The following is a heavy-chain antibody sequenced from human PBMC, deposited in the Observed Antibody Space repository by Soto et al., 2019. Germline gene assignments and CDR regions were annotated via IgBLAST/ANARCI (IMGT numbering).Heavy chain of an antibody. J-gene: IGHJ6*03. CDR3: ARVLCWGSNCYYYMDV. Sequence: ASVKVSCKASGYTFTNYGITWVRQAPGQGLEWMGWISAYNGNTHYTQRLQGRVTMTTDTSTSTAYMELRGLRSDDTAVYYCARVLCWGSNCYYYMDVWGKGTTVTVSS. CDR2: ISAYNGNT. CDR1: GYTFTNYG. D-gene: IGHD3-10*02. V-gene: IGHV1-18*01.